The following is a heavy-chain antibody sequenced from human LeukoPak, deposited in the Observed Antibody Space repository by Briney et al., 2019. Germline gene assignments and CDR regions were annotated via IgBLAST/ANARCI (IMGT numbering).Heavy chain of an antibody. Sequence: ASVKVSCKASGDTFTTYYMHWVRQAPGKGLEWMGGFDPEDGETIYAQRFQGRVTTTEDTSTDTAYMELSSLRSEDTAMYYCATLAPTRYSSGWYLSRFDCWGQGTLVTVSS. V-gene: IGHV1-24*01. CDR3: ATLAPTRYSSGWYLSRFDC. CDR2: FDPEDGET. D-gene: IGHD6-19*01. CDR1: GDTFTTYY. J-gene: IGHJ4*02.